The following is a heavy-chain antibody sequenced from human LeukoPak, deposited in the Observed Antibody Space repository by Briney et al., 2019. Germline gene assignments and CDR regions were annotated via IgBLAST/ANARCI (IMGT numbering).Heavy chain of an antibody. CDR1: GGSINSYY. CDR3: ARGGKATVVTM. D-gene: IGHD4-23*01. Sequence: PSETLSLTCTVSGGSINSYYWSWIRQPAGKGLEWIGRIYSSGSTNYNPSLKSRVSMSVDTSKNQFPLKLTSVTAADTAVYYCARGGKATVVTMWGQGILVTVSS. J-gene: IGHJ4*02. V-gene: IGHV4-4*07. CDR2: IYSSGST.